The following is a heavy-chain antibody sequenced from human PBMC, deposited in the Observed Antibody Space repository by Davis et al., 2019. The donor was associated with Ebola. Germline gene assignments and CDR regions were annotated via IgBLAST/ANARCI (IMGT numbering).Heavy chain of an antibody. V-gene: IGHV3-30*04. CDR2: ISYDGSNK. Sequence: GESLKISCAASRFTFSSYAMHWVRQAPGKGLEWVAIISYDGSNKYYADSVKGRFTISRDNSKHTLYLQMNSLRAEDTAVYYCATAKYYYYGMDVWGQGTTVTVSS. CDR3: ATAKYYYYGMDV. D-gene: IGHD2-21*02. CDR1: RFTFSSYA. J-gene: IGHJ6*02.